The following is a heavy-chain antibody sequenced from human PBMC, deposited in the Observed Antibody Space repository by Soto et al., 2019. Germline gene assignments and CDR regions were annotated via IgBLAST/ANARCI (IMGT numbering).Heavy chain of an antibody. Sequence: QVQLVQSGAEVRKPGASVTVSCRSSGDSFNDYYIHWVRQAPGQGLEWMGWINPNGGVTKYAQKFQGWVSMTRHTSIRTVYMQRSRLRSDDTAVYYCARESGGATATLDYYCFYMAVWGTGTTVTVSS. CDR1: GDSFNDYY. J-gene: IGHJ6*03. CDR3: ARESGGATATLDYYCFYMAV. V-gene: IGHV1-2*04. CDR2: INPNGGVT. D-gene: IGHD1-26*01.